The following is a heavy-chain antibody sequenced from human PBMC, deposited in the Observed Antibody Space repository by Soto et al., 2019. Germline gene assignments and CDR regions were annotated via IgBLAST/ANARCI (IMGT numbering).Heavy chain of an antibody. CDR1: GGSISSYY. CDR2: IYYSGST. D-gene: IGHD2-21*01. Sequence: QVQLQESGPGLVKPSETLSLTCTVSGGSISSYYWSWIRQPPGKGLEWIGYIYYSGSTNYNPSLKSRVTISVDTSKNQFSLKLSSVTAADTAVYYCARHVPEARVVVIAPELEAFDIWGQGTMVTVSS. J-gene: IGHJ3*02. CDR3: ARHVPEARVVVIAPELEAFDI. V-gene: IGHV4-59*08.